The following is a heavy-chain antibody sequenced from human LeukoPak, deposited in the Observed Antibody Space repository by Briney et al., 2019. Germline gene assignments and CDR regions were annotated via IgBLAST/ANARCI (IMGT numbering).Heavy chain of an antibody. V-gene: IGHV1-2*02. CDR1: GYTFTGYY. Sequence: GASVKVSCKASGYTFTGYYMHWVRQAPGQGLEWMGWINPNSGGTNYAQKFQDRVTMTRDTSISTAYMELSRLRSDDTAVYYCARSVRSADDSKFDYWGQGTLVTVSS. CDR3: ARSVRSADDSKFDY. CDR2: INPNSGGT. J-gene: IGHJ4*02. D-gene: IGHD2-15*01.